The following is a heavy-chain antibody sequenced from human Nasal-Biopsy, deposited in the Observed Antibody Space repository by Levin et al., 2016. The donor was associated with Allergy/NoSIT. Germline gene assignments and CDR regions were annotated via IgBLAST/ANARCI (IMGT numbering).Heavy chain of an antibody. CDR3: ARASSAYYYPYLVS. CDR1: GFTFSSYA. CDR2: VSDSGGAT. V-gene: IGHV3-23*01. Sequence: GGSLRLSCVASGFTFSSYAMMWVRQAPGKGLEWVSIVSDSGGATNYAGSVKGQFIISRDNSKNTVYLQMNSLRVDDTALYYCARASSAYYYPYLVSWGQGTLVTVSS. J-gene: IGHJ5*02. D-gene: IGHD3-22*01.